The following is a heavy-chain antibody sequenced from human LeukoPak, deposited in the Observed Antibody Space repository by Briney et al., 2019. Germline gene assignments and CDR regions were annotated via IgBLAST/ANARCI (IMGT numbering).Heavy chain of an antibody. CDR1: GFTVRSKY. CDR3: VGSHNRGALAY. CDR2: IYSDGNT. V-gene: IGHV3-53*01. D-gene: IGHD3-10*01. Sequence: GGSLRLSCADSGFTVRSKYMSWVRQAPGKGLEWVSVIYSDGNTYYADSVKGRFTISRDNSRNTLSLQLNSLRVEDTAVYYCVGSHNRGALAYWGQGTLVTVSS. J-gene: IGHJ4*02.